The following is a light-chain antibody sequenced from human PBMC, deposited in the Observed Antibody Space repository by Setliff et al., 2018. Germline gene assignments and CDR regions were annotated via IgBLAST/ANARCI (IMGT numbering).Light chain of an antibody. J-gene: IGLJ2*01. Sequence: QAVVTQEPSLTVSPGGTVTLTCASSTGAVTNGLYPYWFQQKPGQAPRTLIYDTNIRLSWTPARFSGSLLGGKAALTLSDAQPEDEADYFCSFAYSGVSLFGGGTKVTVL. V-gene: IGLV7-46*01. CDR2: DTN. CDR3: SFAYSGVSL. CDR1: TGAVTNGLY.